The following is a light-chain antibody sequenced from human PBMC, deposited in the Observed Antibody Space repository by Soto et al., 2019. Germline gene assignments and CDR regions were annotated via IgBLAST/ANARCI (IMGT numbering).Light chain of an antibody. V-gene: IGKV3-11*01. Sequence: EVVLTQSPATLSLSPGERATLSCRASHSVSNYLAWYQQTPGQAPRLLIYDASTRATGIPARFSGSGSGTDFTLAISSLEPEDFAVYYCQHRGNWPPLTFGGGTRVEIK. CDR2: DAS. CDR1: HSVSNY. CDR3: QHRGNWPPLT. J-gene: IGKJ4*01.